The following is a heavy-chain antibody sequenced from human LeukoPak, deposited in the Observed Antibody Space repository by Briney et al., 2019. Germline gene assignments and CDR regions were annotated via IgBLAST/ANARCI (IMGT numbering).Heavy chain of an antibody. CDR2: IYYTGST. V-gene: IGHV4-59*02. Sequence: SETLSLTCTISGGSVSDYYWSWIRQSPGKGLEWIGYIYYTGSTTYNPSLKSRVTMSADTSKNQFSLKLSSVTAADTAVYYCARSRQWHYYYMDVWGKGTTVTISS. D-gene: IGHD6-19*01. CDR1: GGSVSDYY. J-gene: IGHJ6*03. CDR3: ARSRQWHYYYMDV.